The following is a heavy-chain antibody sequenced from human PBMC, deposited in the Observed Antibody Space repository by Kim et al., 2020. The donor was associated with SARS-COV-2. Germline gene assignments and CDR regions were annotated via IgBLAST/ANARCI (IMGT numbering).Heavy chain of an antibody. Sequence: GGSLRLSCAASGFTFSSHAINWVRQAPGKGLEWVAAISSIGSYIYYADSMKGRFTISRDNANSLVYLQMNSLRAEDTAVYYRARDFVNAGYSFDYWGRGTLVTVSS. D-gene: IGHD3-3*01. J-gene: IGHJ4*02. CDR1: GFTFSSHA. V-gene: IGHV3-21*01. CDR3: ARDFVNAGYSFDY. CDR2: ISSIGSYI.